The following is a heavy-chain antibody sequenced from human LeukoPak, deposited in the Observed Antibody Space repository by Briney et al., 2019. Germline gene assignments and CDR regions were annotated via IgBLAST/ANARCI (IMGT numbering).Heavy chain of an antibody. D-gene: IGHD6-19*01. V-gene: IGHV1-2*02. CDR1: GYTFTGYY. Sequence: ASVKVSCKASGYTFTGYYMHWGRQAPGQGLEWMGWINPNSGGTSYAQKFQGRVTMTRDTSISTAYMELSRLRSDDTAVYYCATVFSSGWYHDYWGQGTLVTVSS. J-gene: IGHJ4*02. CDR3: ATVFSSGWYHDY. CDR2: INPNSGGT.